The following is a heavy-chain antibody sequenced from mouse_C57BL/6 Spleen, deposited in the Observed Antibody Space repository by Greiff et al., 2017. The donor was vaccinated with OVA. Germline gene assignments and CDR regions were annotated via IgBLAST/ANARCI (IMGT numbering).Heavy chain of an antibody. V-gene: IGHV3-6*01. CDR1: GYSITSGYY. D-gene: IGHD4-1*01. CDR3: AFWDGGFAY. CDR2: ISYDGSN. J-gene: IGHJ3*01. Sequence: VQLQQSGPGLVKPSQSLSLTCSVTGYSITSGYYWNWIRQFPGNKLEWMGYISYDGSNNYNPSLKNRISITRDTSKNQFFLKLNSVTTEDTATYYCAFWDGGFAYWGQGTLVTVSA.